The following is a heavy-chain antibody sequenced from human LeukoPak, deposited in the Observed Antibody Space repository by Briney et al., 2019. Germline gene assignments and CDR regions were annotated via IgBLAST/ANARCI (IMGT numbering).Heavy chain of an antibody. CDR2: IYYSGST. Sequence: PSETLSLTCTVSGGSISSSSYYWRWIRQPPGKGLEWIGSIYYSGSTYYNPSLKSRVTISVDTSKNQFSLKLSSVTAADTAVYYCASRRRDGYLLREDYFDYWGQGTLVTVSS. J-gene: IGHJ4*02. CDR3: ASRRRDGYLLREDYFDY. V-gene: IGHV4-39*01. CDR1: GGSISSSSYY. D-gene: IGHD5-24*01.